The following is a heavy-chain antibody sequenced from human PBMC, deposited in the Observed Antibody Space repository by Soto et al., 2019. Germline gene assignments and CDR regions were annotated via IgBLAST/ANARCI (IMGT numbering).Heavy chain of an antibody. V-gene: IGHV3-7*05. Sequence: HPGGSLRLSCAASGFTFSSYWMSWVRQAPGKGLEWVANIKQDGSEKYYVDSVKGRFTISRDNAKNSLYLQMNSLRAEDTAVYYCARMGGPADYGMDVWGQGTTVTVSS. J-gene: IGHJ6*02. D-gene: IGHD2-15*01. CDR3: ARMGGPADYGMDV. CDR1: GFTFSSYW. CDR2: IKQDGSEK.